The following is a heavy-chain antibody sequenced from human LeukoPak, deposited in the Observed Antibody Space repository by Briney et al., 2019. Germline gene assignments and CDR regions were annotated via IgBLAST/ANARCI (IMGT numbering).Heavy chain of an antibody. J-gene: IGHJ6*02. Sequence: SQTLSLTCAVSGGSISSGGYSWSWIRQPPGKGLEWIGYIYHSGSTYYNPSLKSRVTISVDRSKNQFSLKLSSVTAADTAVYYCARVPSGGNPYYYYYGMDVWGQGTTVTVSS. V-gene: IGHV4-30-2*01. CDR2: IYHSGST. CDR1: GGSISSGGYS. D-gene: IGHD4-23*01. CDR3: ARVPSGGNPYYYYYGMDV.